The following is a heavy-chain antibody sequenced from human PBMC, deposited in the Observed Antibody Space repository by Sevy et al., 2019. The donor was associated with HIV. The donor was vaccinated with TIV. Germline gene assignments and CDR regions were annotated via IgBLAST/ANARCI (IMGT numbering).Heavy chain of an antibody. CDR2: ISSSTNYI. J-gene: IGHJ6*02. D-gene: IGHD3-10*01. V-gene: IGHV3-21*01. CDR1: GFTFSTYS. Sequence: GESLKISCAASGFTFSTYSMNWVRQAPGKGLEWVSSISSSTNYIYYADSLKGRFTISRDNAKNSLYLQMNSLRADDTAVYYCARDGARITMVQGVMAYYHGMDVWGQGTTVTVSS. CDR3: ARDGARITMVQGVMAYYHGMDV.